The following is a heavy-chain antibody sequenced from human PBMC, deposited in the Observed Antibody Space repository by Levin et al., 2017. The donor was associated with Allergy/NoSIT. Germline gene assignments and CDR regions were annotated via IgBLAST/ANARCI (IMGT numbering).Heavy chain of an antibody. V-gene: IGHV4-34*01. CDR1: GGSFSGYY. Sequence: MSSETLSLTCAVYGGSFSGYYWSWIRQPPGKGLEWIGEINHSGSTNYNPSLKSRVTISVDTSKNQFSLKLSSVTAADTAVYYCARGLKPQARIAAAGLNYWGQGTLVTVSS. CDR2: INHSGST. D-gene: IGHD6-13*01. J-gene: IGHJ4*02. CDR3: ARGLKPQARIAAAGLNY.